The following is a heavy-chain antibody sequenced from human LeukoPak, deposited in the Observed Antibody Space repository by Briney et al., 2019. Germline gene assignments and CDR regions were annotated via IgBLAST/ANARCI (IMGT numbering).Heavy chain of an antibody. J-gene: IGHJ4*02. V-gene: IGHV1-3*04. D-gene: IGHD5-12*01. CDR3: AKSGYSGYDPDVGY. Sequence: GASVKVSCKASGYSFTTYAIHWVRQAPGQRLEWMGWVNTGNGNTKYSQKFEGSVTFTRDTSASTAYMELSSLTSEDTAVYYCAKSGYSGYDPDVGYWGQGTLVSVSS. CDR1: GYSFTTYA. CDR2: VNTGNGNT.